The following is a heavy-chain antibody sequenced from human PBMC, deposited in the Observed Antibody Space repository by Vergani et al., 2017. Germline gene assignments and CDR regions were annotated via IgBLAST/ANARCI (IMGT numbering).Heavy chain of an antibody. J-gene: IGHJ5*02. Sequence: QVQLQESGPGLVKPSETLSLTCTVSGGSISRYYWSWIRQPPGKGLEWIGYIYYSGSTNYNPSLKSRVTISVDTSKNQFSLKLSSVTAADTAVYYCARYFCSGGSCYWGWFDPWGQGTLVTVSS. V-gene: IGHV4-59*01. D-gene: IGHD2-15*01. CDR3: ARYFCSGGSCYWGWFDP. CDR1: GGSISRYY. CDR2: IYYSGST.